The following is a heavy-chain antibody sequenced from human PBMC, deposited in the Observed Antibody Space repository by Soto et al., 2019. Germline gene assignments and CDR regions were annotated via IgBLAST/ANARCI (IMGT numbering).Heavy chain of an antibody. CDR1: GYTFTGYF. CDR3: AREVVGGMDV. V-gene: IGHV1-2*04. Sequence: QVQLMQSGAEVKKPGASVKVSCKASGYTFTGYFMHWVRQAPGQGLEWMGWINPNSGDTNYPQKFQGWVTMTRDTSINTAYMELSRLRSDDTAVYYCAREVVGGMDVWGQGTTVTVSS. CDR2: INPNSGDT. J-gene: IGHJ6*02.